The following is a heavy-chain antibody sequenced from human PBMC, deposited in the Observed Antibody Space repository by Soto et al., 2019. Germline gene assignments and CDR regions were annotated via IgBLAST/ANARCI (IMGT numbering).Heavy chain of an antibody. J-gene: IGHJ4*02. Sequence: SETLSLTCAVYGGSFSGYYWSWIRQPPGKGLEWIGEINHSGSTNYNPSLKSRVTISVDTSKNQFSLKLSSVTAADTAVYYCARAYNFWSGTGIDYWGQGTLVTVSS. CDR2: INHSGST. D-gene: IGHD3-3*01. CDR1: GGSFSGYY. V-gene: IGHV4-34*01. CDR3: ARAYNFWSGTGIDY.